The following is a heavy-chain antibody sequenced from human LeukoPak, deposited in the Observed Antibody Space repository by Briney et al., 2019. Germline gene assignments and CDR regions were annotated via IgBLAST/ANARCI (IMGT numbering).Heavy chain of an antibody. Sequence: PGGSLRLSCAASGFTFSSYGMDWVRQAPGKGLEWVSSISSSSSYIYYADSVKGRFTISRDNAKNSLYLQMNSLSAEDTAVYYCAREGGSEAFDIWGQGTMVTVSS. D-gene: IGHD3-16*01. CDR2: ISSSSSYI. J-gene: IGHJ3*02. CDR1: GFTFSSYG. V-gene: IGHV3-21*01. CDR3: AREGGSEAFDI.